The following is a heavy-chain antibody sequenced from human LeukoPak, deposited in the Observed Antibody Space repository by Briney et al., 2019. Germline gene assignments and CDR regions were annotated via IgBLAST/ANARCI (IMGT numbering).Heavy chain of an antibody. CDR3: ARHQRREYYYDSSGYYYPAYLDY. V-gene: IGHV5-51*01. CDR1: GSRFTSYW. D-gene: IGHD3-22*01. CDR2: IYPGDSDT. J-gene: IGHJ4*02. Sequence: GEPLEISGQGSGSRFTSYWSGWAGQLPGKGREWMGIIYPGDSDTRYSPSFQGQVTISADKSISTGYLQWSSLKASDTAMYYCARHQRREYYYDSSGYYYPAYLDYWGQGTLVTVSS.